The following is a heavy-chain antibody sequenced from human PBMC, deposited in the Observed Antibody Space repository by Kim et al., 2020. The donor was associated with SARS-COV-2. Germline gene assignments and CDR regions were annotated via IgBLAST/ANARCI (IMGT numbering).Heavy chain of an antibody. CDR2: ISSSGSTI. V-gene: IGHV3-11*01. CDR3: ASSPVTMIVVYFQH. J-gene: IGHJ1*01. Sequence: GGSLRLSCAASGFTFSDYYMSWIRQAPGKGLEWVSYISSSGSTIYYADSVKGRFTISRDNAKNSLYLQMNSLRAEDTAVYYCASSPVTMIVVYFQHWGQGTLVTVSS. D-gene: IGHD3-22*01. CDR1: GFTFSDYY.